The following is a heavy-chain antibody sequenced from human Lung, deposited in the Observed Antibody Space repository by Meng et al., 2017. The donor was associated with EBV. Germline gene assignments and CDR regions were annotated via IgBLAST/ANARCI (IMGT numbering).Heavy chain of an antibody. CDR2: LYYTVSS. D-gene: IGHD3-10*01. J-gene: IGHJ4*02. Sequence: QLEGAGPDLVGTLQTLCLSLTFSGASVISDVYYWILIRHQPGKGPELIGYLYYTVSSFYHPSLKSRVTLSADTSNNQFSLNLSSVTAADTAVYYCENGVRFGESLGDYWGQGILVTVSS. CDR1: GASVISDVYY. CDR3: ENGVRFGESLGDY. V-gene: IGHV4-31*02.